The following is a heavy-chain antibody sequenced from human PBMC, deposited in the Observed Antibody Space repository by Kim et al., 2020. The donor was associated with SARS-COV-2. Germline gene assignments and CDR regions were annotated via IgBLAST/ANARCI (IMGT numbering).Heavy chain of an antibody. D-gene: IGHD2-15*01. J-gene: IGHJ4*01. Sequence: GGSLRLSCAASGFTFNIYGMHWVRQAPGKGLEWVALISFDGGNRYYADSVKGRFSIFRDNSRNTVDLQMNSLRAEDTAVYYCVKQASRCGGGCCSAFVSWGHGTLVSVSS. V-gene: IGHV3-30*18. CDR1: GFTFNIYG. CDR3: VKQASRCGGGCCSAFVS. CDR2: ISFDGGNR.